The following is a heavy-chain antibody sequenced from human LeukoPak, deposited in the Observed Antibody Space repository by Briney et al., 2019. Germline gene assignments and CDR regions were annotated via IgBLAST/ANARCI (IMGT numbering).Heavy chain of an antibody. V-gene: IGHV1-2*02. CDR3: ARDSRVTIFGVAPGDY. D-gene: IGHD3-3*01. Sequence: GASVTVSCKASGYTFTGYYMRWVRQAHGPGLKWMGWINPNSGGTNYEQKFQGRVTMTRVTSISTAYMELSRLRSDDTAVYFFARDSRVTIFGVAPGDYWGQGTLVTVSS. J-gene: IGHJ4*02. CDR2: INPNSGGT. CDR1: GYTFTGYY.